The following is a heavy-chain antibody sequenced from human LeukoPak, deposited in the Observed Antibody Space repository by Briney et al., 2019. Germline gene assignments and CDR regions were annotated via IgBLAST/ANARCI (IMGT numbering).Heavy chain of an antibody. Sequence: PSQTLSLTCTVSGGSISSGSYYWSWIRQPAGKGLEWIGRIYTSGSTNYNPSLKSRVTISVDTSKNQFSLKLSSVTAADTAVYYCARGIYSSSSWSPYYFNYWGQGTLVTVSS. CDR2: IYTSGST. J-gene: IGHJ4*02. V-gene: IGHV4-61*02. CDR3: ARGIYSSSSWSPYYFNY. CDR1: GGSISSGSYY. D-gene: IGHD6-13*01.